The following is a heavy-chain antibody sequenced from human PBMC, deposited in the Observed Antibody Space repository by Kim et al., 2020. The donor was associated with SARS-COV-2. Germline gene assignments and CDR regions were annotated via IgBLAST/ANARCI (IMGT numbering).Heavy chain of an antibody. J-gene: IGHJ6*02. V-gene: IGHV3-30*07. Sequence: DSVKGRFTISRDNSKNTLYLQMNSLRAEDTAVYYCARDLMVYAPPYGMDVWGQGTTVTVSS. CDR3: ARDLMVYAPPYGMDV. D-gene: IGHD2-8*02.